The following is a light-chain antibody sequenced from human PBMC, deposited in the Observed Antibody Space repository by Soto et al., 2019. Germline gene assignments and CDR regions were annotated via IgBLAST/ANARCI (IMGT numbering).Light chain of an antibody. Sequence: EIVLTQSPGTLSVSPGERATLSCRASQTISSNNLAWYQQKPGQAPSLLIYGTSSRATGIPDRFSGSGSGTDFTLTISRLGPEDSEIYYCQQYGSWTFGQGTKVEIE. V-gene: IGKV3-20*01. CDR2: GTS. J-gene: IGKJ1*01. CDR1: QTISSNN. CDR3: QQYGSWT.